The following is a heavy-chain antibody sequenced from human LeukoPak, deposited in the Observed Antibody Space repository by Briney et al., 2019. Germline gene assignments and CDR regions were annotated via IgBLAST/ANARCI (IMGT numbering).Heavy chain of an antibody. Sequence: PGGSLRLSCAASGFTFSSYWLRWVRQAPGKGLVWISLINSDGSSTNYADSVRGRFTIFRTYDKNSLLMQMTSMGAEDTVFYYGARDKTLRPPTDMHVWGKGTTVTVSS. J-gene: IGHJ6*03. CDR2: INSDGSST. V-gene: IGHV3-74*01. CDR3: ARDKTLRPPTDMHV. CDR1: GFTFSSYW.